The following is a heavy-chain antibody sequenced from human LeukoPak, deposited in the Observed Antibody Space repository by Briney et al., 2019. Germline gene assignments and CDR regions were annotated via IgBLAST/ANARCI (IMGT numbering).Heavy chain of an antibody. D-gene: IGHD2-2*01. CDR3: AKEKYQLLSSYYGMDV. J-gene: IGHJ6*02. CDR1: GFTFDDYA. Sequence: GGSLRLSCAASGFTFDDYAMHWVRQAPGKGLEWVSGISWNSSSIGYADSVKGRFTISRDNAKNSLYLQMNSLRAEDTALYYCAKEKYQLLSSYYGMDVWGQGTTVTVSS. CDR2: ISWNSSSI. V-gene: IGHV3-9*01.